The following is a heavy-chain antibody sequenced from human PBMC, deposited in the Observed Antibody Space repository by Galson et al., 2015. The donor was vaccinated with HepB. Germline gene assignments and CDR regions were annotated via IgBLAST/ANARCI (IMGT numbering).Heavy chain of an antibody. CDR3: ATISHYGSGSYFNGWFDP. V-gene: IGHV1-24*01. CDR1: GYTLTELS. D-gene: IGHD3-10*01. J-gene: IGHJ5*02. Sequence: SVKVSCKVSGYTLTELSMHWVRQAPGKGLEWMGGFDPEDGETIYAQKFQGRVTMTEDTSTDTAYMELSSLRSEDTAVYYCATISHYGSGSYFNGWFDPWGQGTLVTVSS. CDR2: FDPEDGET.